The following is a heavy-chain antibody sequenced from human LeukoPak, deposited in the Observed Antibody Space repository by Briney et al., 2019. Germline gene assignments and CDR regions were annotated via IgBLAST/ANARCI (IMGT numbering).Heavy chain of an antibody. CDR2: VYSSGST. Sequence: SETLSLTCTVSGGSISIYYWNWIRQPAGKGLEWIGRVYSSGSTNYNPSLKSRITMSVNTSKNQFSLRLSSVTAADTAVYYCARGHGEAFDIWGQGTVVTVSS. J-gene: IGHJ3*02. V-gene: IGHV4-4*07. CDR3: ARGHGEAFDI. CDR1: GGSISIYY.